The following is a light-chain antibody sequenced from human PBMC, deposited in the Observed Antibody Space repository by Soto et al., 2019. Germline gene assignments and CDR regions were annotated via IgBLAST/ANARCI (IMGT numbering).Light chain of an antibody. CDR2: DAS. CDR3: QQYHNWPLT. J-gene: IGKJ1*01. V-gene: IGKV3-15*01. CDR1: QSISSN. Sequence: DIVMTQSPATLSVSPGQRATLSCRASQSISSNLAWYQHRPGQAPRPLIYDASSRATGIPARFSGSGSGTEFTLTISSLQSEDIAVYYCQQYHNWPLTFGQGTKVEIK.